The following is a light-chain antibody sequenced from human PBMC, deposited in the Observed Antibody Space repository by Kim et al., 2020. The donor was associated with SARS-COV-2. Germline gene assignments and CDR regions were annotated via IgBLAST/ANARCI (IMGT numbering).Light chain of an antibody. Sequence: SYELTQPPSVSVAPGKTASITCGGNNIGTKSVHWYQQRPGQAPVLVIYYNSDRPSGIPERFSGSNSGNTATLTISRVEAGDEADYYCQVWDSSTDRGVFGGGTQLTVL. CDR1: NIGTKS. CDR3: QVWDSSTDRGV. V-gene: IGLV3-21*04. CDR2: YNS. J-gene: IGLJ3*02.